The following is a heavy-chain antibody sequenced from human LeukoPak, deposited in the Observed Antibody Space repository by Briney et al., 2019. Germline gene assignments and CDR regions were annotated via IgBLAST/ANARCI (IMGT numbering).Heavy chain of an antibody. Sequence: PGGSLRLSCAASGFTFSTYAMTWVRQAPGKGLEWVSTISFSSGSTYYADSVKGRFAISRDISKNTLHLQMNSLRAEDTAVYYCARDPVIPTAASNWYFDLWGRGTLVTVSS. J-gene: IGHJ2*01. V-gene: IGHV3-23*01. D-gene: IGHD6-13*01. CDR1: GFTFSTYA. CDR2: ISFSSGST. CDR3: ARDPVIPTAASNWYFDL.